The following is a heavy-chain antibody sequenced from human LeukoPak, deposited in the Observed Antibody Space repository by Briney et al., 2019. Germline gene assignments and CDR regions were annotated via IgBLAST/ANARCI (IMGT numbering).Heavy chain of an antibody. Sequence: SETLSLTCTVSGGSISSGGYYWSWIRPHPGKGLEWIGYIYYSGSNYYNPSLKSRVTISVDTSKNQFSMKLSSVTAADTAVYYCARGAGLVVPAAIDYWGQGTLVTVSS. CDR2: IYYSGSN. D-gene: IGHD2-2*01. CDR1: GGSISSGGYY. CDR3: ARGAGLVVPAAIDY. V-gene: IGHV4-31*03. J-gene: IGHJ4*02.